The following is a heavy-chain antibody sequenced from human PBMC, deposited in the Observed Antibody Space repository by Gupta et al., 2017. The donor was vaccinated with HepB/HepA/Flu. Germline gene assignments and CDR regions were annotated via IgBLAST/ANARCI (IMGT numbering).Heavy chain of an antibody. CDR1: GFTFSSYL. V-gene: IGHV3-7*01. CDR3: ARKQLRFLEWLLYRNAYFDY. CDR2: KKQDGSEK. Sequence: EVQLVESGGGLVEPGGSLRPSCAASGFTFSSYLMSWFRQAPWAGLAWVLNKKQDGSEKYYVDSVKGRFTISRDNAKNSLYLQMNSLRAEDTAVYYCARKQLRFLEWLLYRNAYFDYWGQGTLVTVSS. J-gene: IGHJ4*02. D-gene: IGHD3-3*01.